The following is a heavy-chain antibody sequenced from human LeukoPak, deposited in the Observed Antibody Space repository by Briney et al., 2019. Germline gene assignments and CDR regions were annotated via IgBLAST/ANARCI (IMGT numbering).Heavy chain of an antibody. D-gene: IGHD6-13*01. J-gene: IGHJ4*02. CDR1: GFTFSSYA. Sequence: GGSLRLSCAASGFTFSSYAMSWVRQAPGKGLEWVSAISGSDGRIYYADSVKGRFTTSRDNSKNTVYLQLNSLRAEDTAVYYCAKQGYTSSWLYFDYWGQGTLVTVSS. CDR3: AKQGYTSSWLYFDY. V-gene: IGHV3-23*01. CDR2: ISGSDGRI.